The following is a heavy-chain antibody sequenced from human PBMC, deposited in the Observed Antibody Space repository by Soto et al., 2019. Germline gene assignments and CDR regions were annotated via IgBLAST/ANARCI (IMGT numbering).Heavy chain of an antibody. J-gene: IGHJ4*02. CDR1: GYTFTSYG. V-gene: IGHV1-18*04. CDR2: ISAYNDNT. CDR3: ARGQIQSYLDF. Sequence: ASVKVSCKASGYTFTSYGLNWVRQAPGQGREWMGWISAYNDNTYYAQKVQGRVILTIDTSTSTGSMELRSLISDDTAVYYCARGQIQSYLDFWGQGPLVTVSS.